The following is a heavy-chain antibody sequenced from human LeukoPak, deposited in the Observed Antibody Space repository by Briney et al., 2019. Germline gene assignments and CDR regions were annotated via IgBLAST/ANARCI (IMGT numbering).Heavy chain of an antibody. J-gene: IGHJ6*03. Sequence: ASEKVSCKASGYTLTSYAMNWVRQAPRQGREWMGWINTNPGDPTYAQRSTERFVFFWVTSVSTAYLQIRTLKAEDTAVYYCARADWLTYYYYMDVWGKGTTVTVSS. CDR3: ARADWLTYYYYMDV. D-gene: IGHD3-9*01. CDR2: INTNPGDP. V-gene: IGHV7-4-1*02. CDR1: GYTLTSYA.